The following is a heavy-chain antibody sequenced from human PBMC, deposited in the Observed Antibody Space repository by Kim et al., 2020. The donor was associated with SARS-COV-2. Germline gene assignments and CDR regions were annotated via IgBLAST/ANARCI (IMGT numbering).Heavy chain of an antibody. CDR2: IYSGGSGST. J-gene: IGHJ6*02. Sequence: GGSLRLSCAASGFTVTSNYMSWVRQAPGKGLEWVSIIYSGGSGSTYYADFVKGRFTISRDTSKNTLYLQMNSLRAEDTAIYYCVRENTFYHYGVDVWGQ. D-gene: IGHD2-2*02. CDR1: GFTVTSNY. V-gene: IGHV3-53*01. CDR3: VRENTFYHYGVDV.